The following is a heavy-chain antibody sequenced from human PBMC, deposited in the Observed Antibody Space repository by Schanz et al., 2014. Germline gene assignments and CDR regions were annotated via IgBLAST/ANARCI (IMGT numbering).Heavy chain of an antibody. D-gene: IGHD4-17*01. V-gene: IGHV1-18*01. CDR1: GYFFSSYG. J-gene: IGHJ4*02. CDR3: ARVVRSDYLSELDF. Sequence: QVQLVQSEAAVKKPGASVKVSCKASGYFFSSYGISWVRQAPGQGLEWMGWISPYNGNTKYAEKLEDRVTMTTDIETSTAYMQLRSLTSDDTAVYYCARVVRSDYLSELDFWGQGTQVIVSS. CDR2: ISPYNGNT.